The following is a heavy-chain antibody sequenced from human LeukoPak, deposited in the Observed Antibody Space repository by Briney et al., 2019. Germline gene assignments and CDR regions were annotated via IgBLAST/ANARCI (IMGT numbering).Heavy chain of an antibody. Sequence: GGSLRLSCAASGFTFSSYSMNWVRQAPGEGLEWVALIRYDGTSKYYAASVKGRFTISRDSSKKTLYLQMNSLRIEDTAVYYCAKDFDSMDVWGKGTTVTVSS. V-gene: IGHV3-30*02. CDR3: AKDFDSMDV. CDR2: IRYDGTSK. J-gene: IGHJ6*03. CDR1: GFTFSSYS.